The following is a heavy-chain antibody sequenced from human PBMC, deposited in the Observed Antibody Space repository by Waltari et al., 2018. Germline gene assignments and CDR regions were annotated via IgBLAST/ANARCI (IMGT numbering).Heavy chain of an antibody. CDR1: GGSISSSSYY. V-gene: IGHV4-39*07. J-gene: IGHJ5*02. CDR3: ARVPIEYSSSSGPRRGWFDP. CDR2: IYYSWST. Sequence: QLQLQESGPGLVKPSETLSLTCTVSGGSISSSSYYWGWIRQPPGKGLEWIGSIYYSWSTYYTPSLKSRVTISVDTSKNQFSLKLSSVTAADTAVYYCARVPIEYSSSSGPRRGWFDPWGQGTLVTVSS. D-gene: IGHD6-6*01.